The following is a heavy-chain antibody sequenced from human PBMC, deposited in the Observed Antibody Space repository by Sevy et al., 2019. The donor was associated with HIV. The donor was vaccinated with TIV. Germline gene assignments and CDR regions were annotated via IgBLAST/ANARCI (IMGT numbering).Heavy chain of an antibody. CDR1: GFTFSANW. CDR3: AHETFGRFES. CDR2: IKGDGSDK. J-gene: IGHJ4*02. Sequence: GGSLRLSCAASGFTFSANWMNWVHQAPGKGLEWVANIKGDGSDKHYVDSVEGRFTISRDNAKNLPYLQMNSLRVEDTAVYYCAHETFGRFESWGQGTLVTVSS. V-gene: IGHV3-7*01. D-gene: IGHD3-16*01.